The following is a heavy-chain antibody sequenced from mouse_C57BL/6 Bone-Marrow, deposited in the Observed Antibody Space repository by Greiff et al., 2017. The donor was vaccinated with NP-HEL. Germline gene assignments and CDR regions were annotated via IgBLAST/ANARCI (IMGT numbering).Heavy chain of an antibody. V-gene: IGHV5-6*01. J-gene: IGHJ1*03. CDR2: ISSGGSYT. CDR3: ARGYYGYDGDWYFDV. CDR1: GFTFSSYG. Sequence: EVMLVESGGDLVKPGGSLKLSCAASGFTFSSYGMSWVRQTPDKRLEWVATISSGGSYTYYPDSVTGRFTISRDNAKNTLYLQMSSLKSEDTAMYYCARGYYGYDGDWYFDVWGTGTTVTVSS. D-gene: IGHD2-2*01.